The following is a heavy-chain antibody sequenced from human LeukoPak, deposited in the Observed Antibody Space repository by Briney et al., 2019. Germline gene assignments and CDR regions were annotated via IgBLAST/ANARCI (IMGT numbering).Heavy chain of an antibody. Sequence: ASVKVSCKASGYSFTGYYMHWVRQAPGQGLEWMGRINPKRGGTNYAQKFQGRVTLTRDTSNSTAHMELSRLTSDDTAVYYCALLWFGGLWTKDYWGQGTLVTVSS. D-gene: IGHD3-10*01. CDR3: ALLWFGGLWTKDY. V-gene: IGHV1-2*06. CDR1: GYSFTGYY. CDR2: INPKRGGT. J-gene: IGHJ4*02.